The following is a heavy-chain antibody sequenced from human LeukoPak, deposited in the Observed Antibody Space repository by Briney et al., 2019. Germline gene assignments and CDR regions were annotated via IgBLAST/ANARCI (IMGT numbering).Heavy chain of an antibody. J-gene: IGHJ4*02. V-gene: IGHV1-46*01. Sequence: PGASVKVSCKASGYTFTNYYIHWVRQAPGQGLEWMGGFNPIGDTTGYAQKFQGRITMTRDTSTSTVFMELRSLRSEDSAVYYCARTYYYDRSGYYWGYWGQGTLVTVSS. CDR1: GYTFTNYY. CDR3: ARTYYYDRSGYYWGY. D-gene: IGHD3-22*01. CDR2: FNPIGDTT.